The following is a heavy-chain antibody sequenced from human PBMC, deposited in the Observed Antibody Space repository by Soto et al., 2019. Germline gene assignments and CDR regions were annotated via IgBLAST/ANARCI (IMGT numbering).Heavy chain of an antibody. J-gene: IGHJ4*02. D-gene: IGHD3-22*01. CDR1: GGTFSRHA. V-gene: IGHV1-69*01. CDR2: IIPNIGTA. Sequence: QVQLVQSGAEVRKPGSSVKVSCKASGGTFSRHAISWVRQAPGQGLEWMGGIIPNIGTANHAQKFQGRVRVIADESTSRVHRKWSSLRSEETAIYSCARGWGYDSTDYYCAYWGQGTLVIVSS. CDR3: ARGWGYDSTDYYCAY.